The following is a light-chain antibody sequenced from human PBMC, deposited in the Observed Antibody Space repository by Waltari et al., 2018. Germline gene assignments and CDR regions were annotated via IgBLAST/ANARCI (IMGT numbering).Light chain of an antibody. CDR1: QIIGRS. Sequence: EIMLTQSPGTLSLSPGERATLSCRTSQIIGRSLAWYQQKPGQAPRLLIYGASSRATDIPDRFSGSGSGTDFSLTINTLEPEDCALYYCQHYVRLPVTFGQGTKVEIK. J-gene: IGKJ1*01. CDR3: QHYVRLPVT. CDR2: GAS. V-gene: IGKV3-20*01.